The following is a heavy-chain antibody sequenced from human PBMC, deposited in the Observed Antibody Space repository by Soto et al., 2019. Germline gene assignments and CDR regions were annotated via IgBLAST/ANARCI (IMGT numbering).Heavy chain of an antibody. CDR3: AREGPGYCSSTSCLYHYYYGMDV. Sequence: PGGSLRLSCAASGFTFSSYAMHWVRQAPGKGLEWVAVISYDGSNKYYADSVKGRFTISRDNSKNTLYLQMNSLRAEDTAVYYCAREGPGYCSSTSCLYHYYYGMDVWGQGTTVTVSS. D-gene: IGHD2-2*01. J-gene: IGHJ6*02. CDR1: GFTFSSYA. V-gene: IGHV3-30-3*01. CDR2: ISYDGSNK.